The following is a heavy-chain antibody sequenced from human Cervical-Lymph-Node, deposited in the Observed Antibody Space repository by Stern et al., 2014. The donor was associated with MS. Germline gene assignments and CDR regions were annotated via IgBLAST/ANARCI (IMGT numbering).Heavy chain of an antibody. CDR1: GYSFTSYW. CDR3: ARRHCSSRRCGWFDP. CDR2: INPGDSDT. D-gene: IGHD2-2*01. J-gene: IGHJ5*02. V-gene: IGHV5-51*01. Sequence: EVQLVESGAEVKKPGESLKISCKGSGYSFTSYWIGWVRQMPGKGLEWMGIINPGDSDTGYSQSFQGQVTIPADKSISPAYLQWSSLKASDTAMYYCARRHCSSRRCGWFDPWGQGTLVTVSS.